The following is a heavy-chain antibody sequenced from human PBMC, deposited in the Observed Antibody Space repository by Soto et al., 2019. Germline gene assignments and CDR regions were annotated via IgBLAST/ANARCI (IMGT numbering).Heavy chain of an antibody. CDR2: IIPIFGTA. CDR1: GGTFSSYA. D-gene: IGHD6-13*01. CDR3: ASVGRYMTAGATAYYYVMAV. J-gene: IGHJ6*04. Sequence: SVKVSCKASGGTFSSYAISWVRQAPGQGLEWMGGIIPIFGTANYAQKFQGRVTITADESTSTAYMELSSLRSEDTAVYYCASVGRYMTAGATAYYYVMAVWGKGTRVTVPS. V-gene: IGHV1-69*13.